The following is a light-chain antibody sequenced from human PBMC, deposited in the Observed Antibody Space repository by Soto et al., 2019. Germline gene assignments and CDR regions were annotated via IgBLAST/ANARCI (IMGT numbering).Light chain of an antibody. Sequence: DIQLTQSPSFLSASVGDRVTISCRASQGISDYLAWYQQKPGKAPKLLIYGASTLHSGVPSRFSGSASGTEFTLTISSLQPEDFATYFCQQCNAYPLTFGGGTKLEIK. CDR1: QGISDY. CDR2: GAS. V-gene: IGKV1-9*01. CDR3: QQCNAYPLT. J-gene: IGKJ4*01.